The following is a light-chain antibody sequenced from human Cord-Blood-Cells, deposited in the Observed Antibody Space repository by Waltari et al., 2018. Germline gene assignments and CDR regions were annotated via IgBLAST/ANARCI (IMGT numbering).Light chain of an antibody. J-gene: IGLJ3*02. Sequence: QSALTQPASVSGSPGPSITISCTGTSSDVGSYNLVSWYQQHPGKAPKLMLYEGSKRPSGVSNRFSGSKSGNTASLTISGLQAEDEADYYCCSYAGSNWVCGGGTKLTVL. CDR2: EGS. CDR1: SSDVGSYNL. CDR3: CSYAGSNWV. V-gene: IGLV2-23*01.